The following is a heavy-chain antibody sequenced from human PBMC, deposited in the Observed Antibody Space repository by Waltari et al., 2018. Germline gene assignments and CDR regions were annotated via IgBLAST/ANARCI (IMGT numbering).Heavy chain of an antibody. CDR2: IYYSGST. J-gene: IGHJ4*02. V-gene: IGHV4-39*01. D-gene: IGHD5-18*01. CDR3: ASTRNTAMVWIYFDY. CDR1: GGSISSSSYY. Sequence: QLQLQESGPGLVKPSETLSLTCTVSGGSISSSSYYWGWIRQPPGKGLEWIGSIYYSGSTYYNPSLKSRVTISVDTSKNQFSLKLSSVTAADTAVYYCASTRNTAMVWIYFDYWGQGTLVTVSS.